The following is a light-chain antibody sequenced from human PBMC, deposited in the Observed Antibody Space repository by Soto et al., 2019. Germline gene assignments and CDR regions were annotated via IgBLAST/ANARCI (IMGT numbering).Light chain of an antibody. J-gene: IGKJ2*01. V-gene: IGKV1-33*01. CDR1: QDIDNN. CDR2: DAS. Sequence: DIQMTPSPSSLSASVGDRVTITCQASQDIDNNLNWYQQKSGKAPKVLIYDASNLKGGVPSRFTGSDSGTDFTFTISSLQPEDIATYYCQQYDDCQYTFGQGTKLEI. CDR3: QQYDDCQYT.